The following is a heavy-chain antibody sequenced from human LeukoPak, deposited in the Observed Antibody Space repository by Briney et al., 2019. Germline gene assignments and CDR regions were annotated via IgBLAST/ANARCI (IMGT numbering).Heavy chain of an antibody. CDR2: IKQDGSEK. Sequence: GGSLRLSCAASGFTFSRYWMTWVRQAPGKGLEWVANIKQDGSEKNYVDSVKGRFTISRDNAKNSLYLQMNSLRAEDTAVYYCARVTGYSSGWGGYFDLWGRGTLVTVSS. D-gene: IGHD6-19*01. CDR3: ARVTGYSSGWGGYFDL. J-gene: IGHJ2*01. CDR1: GFTFSRYW. V-gene: IGHV3-7*03.